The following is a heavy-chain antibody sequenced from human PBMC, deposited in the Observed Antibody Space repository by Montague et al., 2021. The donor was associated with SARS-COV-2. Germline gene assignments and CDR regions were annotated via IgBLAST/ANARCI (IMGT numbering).Heavy chain of an antibody. CDR2: IYYSGXT. CDR1: DGSISSGSYY. D-gene: IGHD6-19*01. V-gene: IGHV4-39*07. Sequence: SETLSLTCTVSDGSISSGSYYWGWIRQPPGKGLEWIGSIYYSGXTXKXPSLKSRVTLSVDTSENHFSLKLSSVTAADTAVYYCARERSSGWDWGQGTLVTVSS. CDR3: ARERSSGWD. J-gene: IGHJ4*02.